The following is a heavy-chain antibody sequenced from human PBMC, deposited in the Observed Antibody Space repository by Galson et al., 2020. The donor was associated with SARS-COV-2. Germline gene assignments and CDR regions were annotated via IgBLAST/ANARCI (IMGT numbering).Heavy chain of an antibody. J-gene: IGHJ4*02. V-gene: IGHV3-33*01. CDR3: ARDVQSSRGWAFAY. Sequence: GGSLRLSCAASGFTFSDHAMHWVRQAPGKGLEWVAQIFFDGSEKYYGDSVRGRFTISRDSSKNTVYLEMNNLRVDDTAVYYCARDVQSSRGWAFAYWGQGTLLAVSS. CDR2: IFFDGSEK. CDR1: GFTFSDHA. D-gene: IGHD6-19*01.